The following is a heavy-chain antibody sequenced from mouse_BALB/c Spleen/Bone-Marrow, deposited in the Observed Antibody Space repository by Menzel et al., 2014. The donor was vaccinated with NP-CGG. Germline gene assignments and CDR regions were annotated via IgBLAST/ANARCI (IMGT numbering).Heavy chain of an antibody. D-gene: IGHD3-3*01. CDR2: INPGSGGT. Sequence: QVQLKQSGAELVRPGTSVKVSCKASGYAFTNYLIERVKQRPGQGLEWIGVINPGSGGTNYNEKFKGKATLTADKSSSTAYMQLSSLTSDDSAVYFCAGRDDAMDYWGQGTSVTVSS. J-gene: IGHJ4*01. CDR3: AGRDDAMDY. V-gene: IGHV1-54*03. CDR1: GYAFTNYL.